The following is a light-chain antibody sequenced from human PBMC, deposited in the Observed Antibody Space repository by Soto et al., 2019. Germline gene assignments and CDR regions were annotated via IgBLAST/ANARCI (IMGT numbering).Light chain of an antibody. J-gene: IGKJ4*01. CDR3: QQSHTTPFT. CDR1: QSVSSN. CDR2: GAS. V-gene: IGKV3D-15*01. Sequence: EIGMSQSPVTLSVSPGERATLSCRASQSVSSNLAWYQQKPGQAPRLLIYGASNRATGIPDRFSGSGSGTDFTLTISSLQPEDFATYYCQQSHTTPFTFGGGTKVDVK.